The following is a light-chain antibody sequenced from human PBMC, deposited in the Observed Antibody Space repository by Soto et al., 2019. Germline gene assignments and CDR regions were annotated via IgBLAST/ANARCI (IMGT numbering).Light chain of an antibody. CDR2: GAS. J-gene: IGKJ1*01. CDR3: QQYNNWPQT. CDR1: QSVATN. V-gene: IGKV3-15*01. Sequence: EAGLTQSPATLSVSPGERVTLSCRASQSVATNLAWYQQRPGQAPRLLIYGASKRAIGLPARFSGSGSGTEFTLTITSLQSEDFAVYYCQQYNNWPQTFGQGTKVDIK.